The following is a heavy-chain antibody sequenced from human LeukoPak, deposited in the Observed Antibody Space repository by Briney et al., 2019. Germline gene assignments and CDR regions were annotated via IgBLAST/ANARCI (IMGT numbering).Heavy chain of an antibody. CDR3: ARARGIVGATTSDWYFDL. CDR1: GFTFSNYW. J-gene: IGHJ2*01. D-gene: IGHD1-26*01. V-gene: IGHV3-7*01. CDR2: IKKDGSEK. Sequence: GGSLRLSCAASGFTFSNYWMSWVRQAPGKGLEWVAKIKKDGSEKYYGDSVEGRFTISRDNAKNSLYLQMNSLRAEDTAVYYCARARGIVGATTSDWYFDLWGRGTLVTVSS.